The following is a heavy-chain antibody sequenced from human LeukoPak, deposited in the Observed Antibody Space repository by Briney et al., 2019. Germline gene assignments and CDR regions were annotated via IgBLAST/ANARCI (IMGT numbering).Heavy chain of an antibody. CDR3: ASSSRGYAYYFDY. D-gene: IGHD3-22*01. CDR2: IEQDGSEK. J-gene: IGHJ4*02. Sequence: PGGSLRLSCAASGFTFSSYWMSWVRQAPGKRLEWVANIEQDGSEKYYVDSVKGRFTISRDNAKNSLYLQMNSLRAEDTAVYYCASSSRGYAYYFDYWGQGTLVTVSS. V-gene: IGHV3-7*01. CDR1: GFTFSSYW.